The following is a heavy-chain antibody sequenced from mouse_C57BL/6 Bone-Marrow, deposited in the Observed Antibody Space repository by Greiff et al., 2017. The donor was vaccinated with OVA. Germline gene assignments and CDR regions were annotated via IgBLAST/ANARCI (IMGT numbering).Heavy chain of an antibody. V-gene: IGHV1-55*01. CDR2: IYPGSGST. J-gene: IGHJ2*01. Sequence: QVQLQQPGAELVKPVASAKMSCKASGYTFTIHWITWVKQRPGQGLEWIGDIYPGSGSTNYNEKFKSKATLTVDTSSSTAYMQLSSLTYEDSAVYYCARSGGTFDYWGQGTTLTVSS. CDR1: GYTFTIHW. D-gene: IGHD3-1*01. CDR3: ARSGGTFDY.